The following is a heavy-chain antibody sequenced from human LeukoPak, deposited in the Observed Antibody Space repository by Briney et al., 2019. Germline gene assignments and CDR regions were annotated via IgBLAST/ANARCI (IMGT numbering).Heavy chain of an antibody. D-gene: IGHD6-13*01. Sequence: SETLSLTCTVSGVSITSSSYNWGWIRQPPGKGLEWIGSIYYSGNTYYNPSLKSRVTISVDTSKNQFFLKLNSVTAADTAVYYCSSHSRADHYYFYYMVVWGKGTTVTVSS. CDR2: IYYSGNT. CDR1: GVSITSSSYN. J-gene: IGHJ6*03. CDR3: SSHSRADHYYFYYMVV. V-gene: IGHV4-39*01.